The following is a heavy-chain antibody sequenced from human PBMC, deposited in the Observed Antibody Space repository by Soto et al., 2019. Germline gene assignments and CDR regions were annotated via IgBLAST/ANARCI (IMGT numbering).Heavy chain of an antibody. V-gene: IGHV3-7*01. CDR2: IKQDGNER. CDR3: ALCHWRGC. Sequence: ELQLVDSGGALVQPGESLRLSCAASGFTFSDYFMTWVRQAPGKGLEWVATIKQDGNERYYVDSVKGRFTISRDNAKNSLYLQMIYLRAEDPDFYYCALCHWRGCWGQGTLVTVSS. J-gene: IGHJ4*02. CDR1: GFTFSDYF. D-gene: IGHD2-2*01.